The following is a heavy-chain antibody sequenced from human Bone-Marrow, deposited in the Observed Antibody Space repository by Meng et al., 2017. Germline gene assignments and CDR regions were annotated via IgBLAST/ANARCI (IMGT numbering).Heavy chain of an antibody. D-gene: IGHD6-6*01. V-gene: IGHV3-53*01. CDR2: IYSGGST. CDR1: GFTVSSNY. Sequence: GESLKISCAASGFTVSSNYMSWVRQAPGKGLEWVSVIYSGGSTYYADSVKGRFTISRDNSKNTLYLQMNSLRAEDKAVYYCAREASSSGGFDYWGQGTLVTVSS. J-gene: IGHJ4*02. CDR3: AREASSSGGFDY.